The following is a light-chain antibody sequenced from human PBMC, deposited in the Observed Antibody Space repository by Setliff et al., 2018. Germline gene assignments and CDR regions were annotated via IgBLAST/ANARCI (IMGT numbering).Light chain of an antibody. CDR1: SSDVGAYDY. CDR3: FSYTSSSSDV. J-gene: IGLJ1*01. V-gene: IGLV2-14*03. Sequence: LTQPASVSGSPGQSITISCTGSSSDVGAYDYVSWYQHHPGRAPKFMIYDVSKRPSGVSNRFSGSKSGNTASLTISGLQAEDEADYYCFSYTSSSSDVFGSGTKVTVL. CDR2: DVS.